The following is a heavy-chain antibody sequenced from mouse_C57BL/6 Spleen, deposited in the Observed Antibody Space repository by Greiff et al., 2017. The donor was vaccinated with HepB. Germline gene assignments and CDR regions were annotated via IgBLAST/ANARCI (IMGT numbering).Heavy chain of an antibody. CDR3: TGGTAELGPWFAY. CDR2: IRLKSDNYAT. CDR1: GFTFSNYW. Sequence: DVKLVESGGGLVQPGGSMKLSCVASGFTFSNYWMNWVRQSPEKGLEWVAQIRLKSDNYATHYAESVKGRFTISRDDSKSSVYLQMNNLRAEDTGIYYCTGGTAELGPWFAYWGQGTLVTVSA. V-gene: IGHV6-3*01. D-gene: IGHD4-1*01. J-gene: IGHJ3*01.